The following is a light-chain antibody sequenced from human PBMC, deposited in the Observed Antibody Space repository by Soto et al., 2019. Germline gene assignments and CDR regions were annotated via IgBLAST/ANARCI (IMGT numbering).Light chain of an antibody. V-gene: IGLV1-40*01. CDR2: GNS. J-gene: IGLJ2*01. CDR3: QSYDRSLV. Sequence: QSVLTQPPSVSGAPGQRVTISCTGSSSNIGAGYDVHWYQQLPGTAPKLLIYGNSNRPSGVPDRFSGSKSGTSASLAITGLQAEEEADYYCQSYDRSLVFGGGTKLTVL. CDR1: SSNIGAGYD.